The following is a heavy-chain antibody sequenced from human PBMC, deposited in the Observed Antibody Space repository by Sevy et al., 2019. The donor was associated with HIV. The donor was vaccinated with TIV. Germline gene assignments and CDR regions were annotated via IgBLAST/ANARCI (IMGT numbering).Heavy chain of an antibody. CDR2: VTPNSGAT. Sequence: ASVKVSCKASGYNFYTHWVRQAPGQGLEWMGRVTPNSGATTYAQRFQGRVAMTMDTSISTAYMELSGLKSDDTAIYYCAGQSLGWYNWFDPWGQGTLLTVSS. D-gene: IGHD6-19*01. CDR3: AGQSLGWYNWFDP. CDR1: GYNFY. J-gene: IGHJ5*02. V-gene: IGHV1-2*06.